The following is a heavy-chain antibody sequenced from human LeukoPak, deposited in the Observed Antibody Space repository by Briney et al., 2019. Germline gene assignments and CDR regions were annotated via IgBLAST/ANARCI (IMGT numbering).Heavy chain of an antibody. J-gene: IGHJ4*02. D-gene: IGHD5-12*01. Sequence: ASVKVSCKASGYMFNVYYIHWVRQVPGQGLEWMGWINPNSGGTNYAQKFQGRVTMTRDTSISTAYMELSRLRSDDTAVYYCARDSDSGCDSDYWGQGTLVTVSS. V-gene: IGHV1-2*02. CDR3: ARDSDSGCDSDY. CDR2: INPNSGGT. CDR1: GYMFNVYY.